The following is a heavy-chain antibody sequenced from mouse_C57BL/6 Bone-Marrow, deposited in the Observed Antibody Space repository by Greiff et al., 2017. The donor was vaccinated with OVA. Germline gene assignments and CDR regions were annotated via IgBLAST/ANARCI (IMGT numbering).Heavy chain of an antibody. CDR3: TRGYSNDYAMDY. D-gene: IGHD2-5*01. CDR2: IDPETGGT. CDR1: GYTFTDYE. Sequence: QVQLQQSGAELVRPGASVTLSCKASGYTFTDYEMHWVKQTPVHGLEWIGAIDPETGGTAYNQKFKGKAILTADKSSSTAYMELRSLTSEDSAVYYCTRGYSNDYAMDYWGQGTSVTVSA. V-gene: IGHV1-15*01. J-gene: IGHJ4*01.